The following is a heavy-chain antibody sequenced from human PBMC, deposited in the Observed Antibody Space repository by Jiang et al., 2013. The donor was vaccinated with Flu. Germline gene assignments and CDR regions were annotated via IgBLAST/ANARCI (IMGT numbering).Heavy chain of an antibody. V-gene: IGHV3-30*18. Sequence: RSLRLSCAASGFTFSSYGMHWVRQAPGKGLEWVAVISYDGSNKYYADSVKGRFTISRDNSKNTLYLQMNSLRAEDTAVYYCAKPIVVVTIGPVYFDYWGQGILVTVSS. CDR2: ISYDGSNK. D-gene: IGHD2-21*02. J-gene: IGHJ4*02. CDR1: GFTFSSYG. CDR3: AKPIVVVTIGPVYFDY.